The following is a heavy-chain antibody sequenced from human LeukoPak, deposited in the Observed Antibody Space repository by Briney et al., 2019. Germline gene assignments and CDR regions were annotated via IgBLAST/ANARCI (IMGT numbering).Heavy chain of an antibody. Sequence: SETLSLTCTVSGGSISSYYWSWIRQPPGKGLEWIGYIYTSGSTNYNPSLKSRVTISVDTSKNQFSLKLSSVTAADTAVCYCARKNYDLDIWGQGTMVTVSS. CDR3: ARKNYDLDI. CDR2: IYTSGST. CDR1: GGSISSYY. D-gene: IGHD3-3*01. V-gene: IGHV4-4*09. J-gene: IGHJ3*02.